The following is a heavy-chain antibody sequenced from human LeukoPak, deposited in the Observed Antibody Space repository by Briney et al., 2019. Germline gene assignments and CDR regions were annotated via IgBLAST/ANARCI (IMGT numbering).Heavy chain of an antibody. V-gene: IGHV3-23*01. CDR2: ISGSGGST. CDR3: AKDLGAGGWDEQQLEGAFDI. D-gene: IGHD6-13*01. Sequence: GGSLRLSCAASGFTFSSYAMSWVRQAPGKGLEWVSVISGSGGSTYYADSVKGRFTISRDNSKNTLYLQMNSLRAEDTAEYYCAKDLGAGGWDEQQLEGAFDIWGQGTMVTVSS. CDR1: GFTFSSYA. J-gene: IGHJ3*02.